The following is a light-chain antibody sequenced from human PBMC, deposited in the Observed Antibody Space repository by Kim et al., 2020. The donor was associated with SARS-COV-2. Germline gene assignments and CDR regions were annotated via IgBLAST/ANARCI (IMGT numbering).Light chain of an antibody. Sequence: QMTQSPSTLSASVGDRVTITCRASQSITTWLAWYQQKPGKAPKLLIYKASSLESGVPSRFSGSGSGTEFSLTISSLQPDDFATYYCQRYDSYPYTFGQGTKLEIK. V-gene: IGKV1-5*03. CDR3: QRYDSYPYT. CDR2: KAS. CDR1: QSITTW. J-gene: IGKJ2*01.